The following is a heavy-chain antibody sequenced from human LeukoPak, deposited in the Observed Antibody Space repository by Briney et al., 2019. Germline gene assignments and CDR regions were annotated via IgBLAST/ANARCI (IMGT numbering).Heavy chain of an antibody. Sequence: GGSLRLSCVASGFTFSTYTFNWVRQAPGKGLEWFPYISSGGLTIFYADSVKGRFTISRDNTKNAIYLDMTNLRAEDTAVYYCARDFDYGDYIDFWGQGTLVAVSS. V-gene: IGHV3-48*04. CDR2: ISSGGLTI. D-gene: IGHD4/OR15-4a*01. CDR3: ARDFDYGDYIDF. CDR1: GFTFSTYT. J-gene: IGHJ4*02.